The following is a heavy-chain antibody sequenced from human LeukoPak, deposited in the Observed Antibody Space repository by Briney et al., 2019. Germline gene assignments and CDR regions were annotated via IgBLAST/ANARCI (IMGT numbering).Heavy chain of an antibody. CDR3: ARASCYDILTGYYITGCPFDY. D-gene: IGHD3-9*01. J-gene: IGHJ4*02. Sequence: GESLKISCKGSGYSFTSYWIGWVRQMPGKGLEWMGIIYPGDSDTRYSPSFQGQVTISADKSISTAYLQWSSLKASDTAMYYCARASCYDILTGYYITGCPFDYWGRGTLVTVSS. CDR2: IYPGDSDT. V-gene: IGHV5-51*01. CDR1: GYSFTSYW.